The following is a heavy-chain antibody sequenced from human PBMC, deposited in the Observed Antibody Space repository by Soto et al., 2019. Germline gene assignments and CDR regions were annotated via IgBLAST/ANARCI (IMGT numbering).Heavy chain of an antibody. D-gene: IGHD1-26*01. Sequence: QVQLQESGPGLVKPSQTLSLTCTVSGGSISSGGYYWSWIRQHPGKGLEWIGYIYYSGSTYYNPSLKRRVTISVDTSKNQFSLKLSSVTAADTAVYYCARDCIRLGGAFDIWGQGTMVTVSS. CDR2: IYYSGST. J-gene: IGHJ3*02. V-gene: IGHV4-31*03. CDR3: ARDCIRLGGAFDI. CDR1: GGSISSGGYY.